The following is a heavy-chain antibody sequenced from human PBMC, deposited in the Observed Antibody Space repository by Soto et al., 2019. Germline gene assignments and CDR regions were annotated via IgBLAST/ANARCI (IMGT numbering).Heavy chain of an antibody. J-gene: IGHJ6*02. Sequence: EVRLEEAGGGFVQPGGSLRVSCSGSGFIFSSFWRHWVRQGPGKGLERVSRINGDGASLAYAESVKGRFSISRDKVKNTLHRQMNSLGVDDTAVYFCAREGSLGLDVWGRGTTVTVSS. V-gene: IGHV3-74*03. CDR1: GFIFSSFW. D-gene: IGHD3-10*01. CDR2: INGDGASL. CDR3: AREGSLGLDV.